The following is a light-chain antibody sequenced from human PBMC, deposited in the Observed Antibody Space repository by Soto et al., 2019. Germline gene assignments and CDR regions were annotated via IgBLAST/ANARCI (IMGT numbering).Light chain of an antibody. CDR3: NPYNSLLPGFFP. J-gene: IGKJ3*01. Sequence: DMAMTQSPATLSVSPGERATLSCRASQSISSNLAWYQQKPGQSPRLLIYGASTRATGVPARFSGSGSGTVVTRTISSPQSEDFAILYCNPYNSLLPGFFPSAPGTKGDT. V-gene: IGKV3-15*01. CDR1: QSISSN. CDR2: GAS.